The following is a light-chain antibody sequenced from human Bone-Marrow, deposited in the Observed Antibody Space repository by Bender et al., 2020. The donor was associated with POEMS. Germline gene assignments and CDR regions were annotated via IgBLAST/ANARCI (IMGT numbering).Light chain of an antibody. V-gene: IGLV1-40*01. CDR1: RSNIGAGYA. Sequence: QSVLTQPPSLSGAPGPRVTISCTGGRSNIGAGYAVHWFQQLPGTTPKFLISGTNDRSSGVPDRLSASKSGSSASLAITGIQTEGEADYFCQSYDAILSAVLFGGGAKLTVL. CDR2: GTN. J-gene: IGLJ2*01. CDR3: QSYDAILSAVL.